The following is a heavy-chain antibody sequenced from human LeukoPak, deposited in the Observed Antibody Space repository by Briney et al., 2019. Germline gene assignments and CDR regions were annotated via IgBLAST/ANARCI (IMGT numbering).Heavy chain of an antibody. CDR2: IRYDGSNK. CDR3: AKSLVSGYCSSTSCHGALDY. CDR1: GFTFSSYG. Sequence: PGGSLRLSCAASGFTFSSYGMHWVHQAPGKGLEWVAFIRYDGSNKYYADSVKGRFTISRDNSKNTLYLQMNSLRAEDTAVYYCAKSLVSGYCSSTSCHGALDYWGQGTLVTVSS. J-gene: IGHJ4*02. D-gene: IGHD2-2*01. V-gene: IGHV3-30*02.